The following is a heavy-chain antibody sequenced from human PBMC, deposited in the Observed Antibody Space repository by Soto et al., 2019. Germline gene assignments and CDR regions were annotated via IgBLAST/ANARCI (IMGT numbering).Heavy chain of an antibody. CDR2: INTGNGNT. Sequence: GASVKVSCKASGITSTTYAIHWVRQAPGQGLEWMGWINTGNGNTRYSQRFLGRVSLTTDTSASTASMDLSSLTSEDTAAYYCARAISGYVTWGQGTLVTVSS. D-gene: IGHD5-12*01. CDR1: GITSTTYA. CDR3: ARAISGYVT. J-gene: IGHJ5*02. V-gene: IGHV1-3*04.